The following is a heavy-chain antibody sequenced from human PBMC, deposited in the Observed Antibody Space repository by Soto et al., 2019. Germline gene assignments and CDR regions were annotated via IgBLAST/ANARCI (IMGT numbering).Heavy chain of an antibody. CDR3: ARDLHGDPDY. CDR2: ISAYNGNT. Sequence: QVQLVQSGAGVKKPGASVKVSCKASGYTFTSYGISWVRQSPGQGIEWMGWISAYNGNTNYAQKLQGRVTMTTDTSPSTAYMELRIVRSDDTSVYYCARDLHGDPDYWGQGTRVTVSS. CDR1: GYTFTSYG. V-gene: IGHV1-18*01. J-gene: IGHJ4*02.